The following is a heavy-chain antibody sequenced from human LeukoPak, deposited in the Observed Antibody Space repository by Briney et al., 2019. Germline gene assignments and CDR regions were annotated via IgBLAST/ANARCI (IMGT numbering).Heavy chain of an antibody. D-gene: IGHD3-22*01. CDR2: ISAYNGNT. CDR3: ARDVRERYYDSSGYPDY. CDR1: GYTFTSYG. J-gene: IGHJ4*02. V-gene: IGHV1-18*01. Sequence: GASVKVSCKASGYTFTSYGISWVRQAPGQGPEGMGWISAYNGNTNYAQKLQGRVTMTTDTSTSTAYMELRSLRSDDTAVYYCARDVRERYYDSSGYPDYWGQGTLVTVSS.